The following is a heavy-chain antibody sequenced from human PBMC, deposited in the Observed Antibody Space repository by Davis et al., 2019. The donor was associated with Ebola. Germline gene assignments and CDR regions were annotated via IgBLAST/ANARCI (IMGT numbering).Heavy chain of an antibody. CDR1: GYTFTSYG. CDR2: IIPILGIA. CDR3: ARDRNYWFDP. V-gene: IGHV1-69*04. J-gene: IGHJ5*02. Sequence: AASVKVSCKASGYTFTSYGISWVRQAPGQGLEWMGRIIPILGIANYAQKFQGRVTITADKSTSTAYMELSSLRSEDTAVYYCARDRNYWFDPWGQGTLVTVSS. D-gene: IGHD4-11*01.